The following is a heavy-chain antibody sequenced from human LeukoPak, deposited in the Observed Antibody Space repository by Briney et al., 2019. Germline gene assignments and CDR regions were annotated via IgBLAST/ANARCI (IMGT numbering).Heavy chain of an antibody. CDR2: IKGKTDGGTT. CDR3: TTENGYSYGPFYYYYGMDV. V-gene: IGHV3-15*01. D-gene: IGHD5-18*01. CDR1: GFTFSNAW. J-gene: IGHJ6*02. Sequence: GGSLRLSCAASGFTFSNAWMSWVRQAPGKGLEWVGRIKGKTDGGTTDYAAPVKGRFTISRDDSKNTLYLQMNSLKTEDTAVYYCTTENGYSYGPFYYYYGMDVWGQGTTVTVSS.